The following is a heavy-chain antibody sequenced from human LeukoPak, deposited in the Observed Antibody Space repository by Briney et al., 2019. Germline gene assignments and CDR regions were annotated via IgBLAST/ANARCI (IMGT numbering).Heavy chain of an antibody. J-gene: IGHJ4*02. CDR1: GGSISNYY. D-gene: IGHD3-10*01. V-gene: IGHV4-59*12. CDR2: IYYSGST. CDR3: AREGSGSYYPLYYFDY. Sequence: SETLSLTCTVSGGSISNYYWSWIRQPPGKGLEWIGYIYYSGSTYYNPSLKSRVTISVDTSKNQFSLKLSSVTAADTAVYYCAREGSGSYYPLYYFDYWGQGTLVTVSS.